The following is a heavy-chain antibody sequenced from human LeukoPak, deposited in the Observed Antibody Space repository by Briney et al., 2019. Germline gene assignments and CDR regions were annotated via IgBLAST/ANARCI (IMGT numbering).Heavy chain of an antibody. CDR3: ARGRNIEMTTMSGGSDY. Sequence: ASVRDSCKASGYTFTDYYMHWVRQAPGQGLEWMGWLNPNSGDTNYAQKFQGRVSMTRDSSISTAYMDLSDLRSDDTAVYSYARGRNIEMTTMSGGSDYWGQGTLVTVSS. V-gene: IGHV1-2*02. CDR1: GYTFTDYY. CDR2: LNPNSGDT. J-gene: IGHJ4*02. D-gene: IGHD5-24*01.